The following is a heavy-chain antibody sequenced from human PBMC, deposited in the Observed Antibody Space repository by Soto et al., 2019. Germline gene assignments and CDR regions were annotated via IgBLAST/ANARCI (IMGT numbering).Heavy chain of an antibody. Sequence: GGSLRLSCAASGFTFNTYGMHWVRQAPGKGLEWVAVISYDGSEKYYVDSVKGRFTISKDNSKNALYLQMNSLRPEDTAVYYCAKSPNFYCSSPNCYKYYFDHWGQGTRVTVSS. CDR1: GFTFNTYG. CDR3: AKSPNFYCSSPNCYKYYFDH. CDR2: ISYDGSEK. V-gene: IGHV3-30*18. J-gene: IGHJ4*02. D-gene: IGHD2-2*02.